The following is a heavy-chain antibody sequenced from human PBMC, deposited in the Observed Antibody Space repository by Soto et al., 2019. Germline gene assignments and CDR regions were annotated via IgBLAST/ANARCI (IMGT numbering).Heavy chain of an antibody. CDR3: ARAGPHEGDWFDP. Sequence: QVQLVQSGAEVKKPGSSVKVSCKASGGTFSSYAISWVRQAPGQGLEWMGGIIPIFGTANYAQKFQGRVTITADESTSTAYRELTSVRSEDTAGYYWARAGPHEGDWFDPWGQGTLVTVSS. CDR2: IIPIFGTA. V-gene: IGHV1-69*12. CDR1: GGTFSSYA. J-gene: IGHJ5*02. D-gene: IGHD1-26*01.